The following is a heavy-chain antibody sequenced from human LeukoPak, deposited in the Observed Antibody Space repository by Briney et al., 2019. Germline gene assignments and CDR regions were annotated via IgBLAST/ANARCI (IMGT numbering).Heavy chain of an antibody. CDR2: IDYSGST. V-gene: IGHV4-59*01. J-gene: IGHJ6*03. D-gene: IGHD3-10*01. CDR1: GGSISSYY. Sequence: SETLSLTCTVSGGSISSYYWSWIRLPPRKGLGWVGYIDYSGSTNYTPPLKSRVTISLGTSKNQFALKLSSVTAADTAVYYCARDNYYSSYYYMDVWGKGTTVTISS. CDR3: ARDNYYSSYYYMDV.